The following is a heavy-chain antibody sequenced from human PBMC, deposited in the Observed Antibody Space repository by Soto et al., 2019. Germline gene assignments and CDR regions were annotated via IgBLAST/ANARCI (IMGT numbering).Heavy chain of an antibody. V-gene: IGHV3-9*01. CDR3: AKGGPDGFCSGGRCYFDY. CDR2: ISWNSNII. D-gene: IGHD2-15*01. Sequence: EVQLVESGGGLVQPGRSLRLSCAASGFTFDDYAMHWVRRVPGKGLEWVSSISWNSNIIGYADSVKGRFTISRDNAKNSLYLPLTSLRPEDTALYYCAKGGPDGFCSGGRCYFDYWGQGTLVTVSS. J-gene: IGHJ4*02. CDR1: GFTFDDYA.